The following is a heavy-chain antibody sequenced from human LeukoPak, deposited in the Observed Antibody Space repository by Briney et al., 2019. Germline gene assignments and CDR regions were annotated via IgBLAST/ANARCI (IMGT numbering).Heavy chain of an antibody. J-gene: IGHJ4*02. CDR2: IYISGST. CDR1: GGSMSSYY. V-gene: IGHV4-4*07. Sequence: SETLSLTCTVSGGSMSSYYWSWIQQPAGKGLEWIGRIYISGSTDYNPSLKSRVTISLDKSKNQFPLRLSSVTAADTAVYYCARLYCSGGSCYQVDFWGQGTLVTVSS. CDR3: ARLYCSGGSCYQVDF. D-gene: IGHD2-15*01.